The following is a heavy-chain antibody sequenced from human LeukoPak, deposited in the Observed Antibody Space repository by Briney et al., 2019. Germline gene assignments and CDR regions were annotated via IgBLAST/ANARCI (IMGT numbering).Heavy chain of an antibody. CDR1: GFTLSTYA. D-gene: IGHD3-9*01. CDR3: AKDKGVYYDILTGYSFDY. Sequence: GGSLRLSCAASGFTLSTYAMSWVRQTPGKGLEWVAATSSSDAGTYHADSVRGRFTISRDNSKNTLYLQMNSLRAEDAAVYFCAKDKGVYYDILTGYSFDYWGQGTLVTVSS. CDR2: TSSSDAGT. V-gene: IGHV3-23*01. J-gene: IGHJ4*02.